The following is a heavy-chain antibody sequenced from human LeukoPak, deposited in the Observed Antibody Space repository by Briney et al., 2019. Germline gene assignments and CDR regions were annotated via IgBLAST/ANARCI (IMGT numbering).Heavy chain of an antibody. CDR2: LSASGITT. CDR1: GFTFSNYA. J-gene: IGHJ4*02. D-gene: IGHD1-26*01. V-gene: IGHV3-23*01. Sequence: GGSLRLSCAASGFTFSNYAMSWVRQAPGKGLEWVSSLSASGITTYYADSVRGRFTIFRDKSENTLFLQMNSLRAEDTAVYYCAKERGVGATTGSLATFDNWGQGTLVTVSS. CDR3: AKERGVGATTGSLATFDN.